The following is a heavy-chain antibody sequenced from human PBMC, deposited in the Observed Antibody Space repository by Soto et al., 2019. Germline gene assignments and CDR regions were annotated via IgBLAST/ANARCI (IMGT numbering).Heavy chain of an antibody. D-gene: IGHD3-3*01. CDR1: GFTVISNY. CDR3: GRGGEWSHFDY. Sequence: EVQLVDSGGGLMQPGGSLRLSCAASGFTVISNYMSWVRQAPGKGLEWVSSIHSGGPTYYADSVKGRFTISRDTSKNTLYLQMNSLRAEDTAVYYCGRGGEWSHFDYWGQGTLVTVSS. J-gene: IGHJ4*02. V-gene: IGHV3-53*01. CDR2: IHSGGPT.